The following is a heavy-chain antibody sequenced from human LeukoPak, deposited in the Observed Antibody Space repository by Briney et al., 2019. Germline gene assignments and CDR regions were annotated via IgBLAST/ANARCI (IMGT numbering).Heavy chain of an antibody. V-gene: IGHV4-59*01. CDR2: IYYSGST. J-gene: IGHJ3*02. CDR1: GGSISSYY. CDR3: ARQIVVVPAAIGPDAFDI. D-gene: IGHD2-2*01. Sequence: PSETLSLTCTVSGGSISSYYWGWIRQPPGKGLEWIGYIYYSGSTNYNPSLKSRVTISVDTSKNQFSLKLSSVTAADTAVYYCARQIVVVPAAIGPDAFDIWGQGTMVTVSS.